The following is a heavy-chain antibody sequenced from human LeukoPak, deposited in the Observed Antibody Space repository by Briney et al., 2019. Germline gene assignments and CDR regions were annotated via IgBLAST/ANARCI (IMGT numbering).Heavy chain of an antibody. V-gene: IGHV3-20*04. CDR3: ATSPLMTTYLVNY. CDR1: GFTFDDYG. CDR2: INWNGDST. D-gene: IGHD4-11*01. Sequence: PGGSLRLSCAASGFTFDDYGMNWVRQAPGKGLEWVSGINWNGDSTGYADSVKGRFTISRDNGKNSLYLQMSSLRAENTALYYCATSPLMTTYLVNYWGQGTLVTVSS. J-gene: IGHJ4*02.